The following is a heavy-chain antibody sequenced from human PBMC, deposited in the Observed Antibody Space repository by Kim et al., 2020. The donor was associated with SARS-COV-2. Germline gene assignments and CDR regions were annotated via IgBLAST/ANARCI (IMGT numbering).Heavy chain of an antibody. V-gene: IGHV3-64D*06. CDR1: GFTFSSYA. D-gene: IGHD3-9*01. J-gene: IGHJ4*02. Sequence: GGSLRLSCPASGFTFSSYAMHWVRQAPGKGLEYVSAISSNGGSTYYADSVKGRFTISRDNSKNTLYLQMSSLRAEDTAVYYCVKLIGENYDILTGYYDYWGQGTLVTVSS. CDR2: ISSNGGST. CDR3: VKLIGENYDILTGYYDY.